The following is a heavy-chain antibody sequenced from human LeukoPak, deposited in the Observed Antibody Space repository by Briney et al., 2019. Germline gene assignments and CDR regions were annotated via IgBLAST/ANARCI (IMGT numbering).Heavy chain of an antibody. CDR3: ARGAYCSRPSCPELNWFAP. V-gene: IGHV1-69*04. D-gene: IGHD2-2*01. Sequence: ASVKVSCKASGGTFSSYAISWVRQAPGQGLEWMGRIIPILGIANYAQKFQGRVTITADKSTSTAYMELSSLRSEDTAVYYCARGAYCSRPSCPELNWFAPWGQGPLVTVSS. CDR1: GGTFSSYA. CDR2: IIPILGIA. J-gene: IGHJ5*02.